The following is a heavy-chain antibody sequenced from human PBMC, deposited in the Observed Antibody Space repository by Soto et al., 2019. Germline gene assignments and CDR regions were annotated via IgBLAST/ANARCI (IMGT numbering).Heavy chain of an antibody. D-gene: IGHD1-7*01. CDR1: GDSVSSGSYY. Sequence: SETLSLTCTVSGDSVSSGSYYWSWFRQSPGKGLEWIGYIYYSGSTNYNPSLKSRVTISVDTSKNQFSLKLSSVTAADTAVYYCAREENWNYAYWGQGTLVTVSS. CDR2: IYYSGST. CDR3: AREENWNYAY. V-gene: IGHV4-61*01. J-gene: IGHJ4*02.